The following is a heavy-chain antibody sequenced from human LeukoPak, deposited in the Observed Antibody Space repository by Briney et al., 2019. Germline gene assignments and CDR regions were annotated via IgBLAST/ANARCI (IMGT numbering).Heavy chain of an antibody. D-gene: IGHD3-16*02. CDR3: AKSAGLGELSFDY. Sequence: QTGGSLRLSCAASGFTFSSSAMSWVRQAPGKGLEWVSAISNNGGYTYYADSVQGRFTISRDNSKSTLCLQMNSLRAEDTAVYYCAKSAGLGELSFDYWGQGTLVTVSS. CDR1: GFTFSSSA. CDR2: ISNNGGYT. V-gene: IGHV3-23*01. J-gene: IGHJ4*02.